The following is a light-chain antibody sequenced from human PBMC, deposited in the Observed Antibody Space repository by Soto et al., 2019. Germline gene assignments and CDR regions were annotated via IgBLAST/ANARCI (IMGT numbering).Light chain of an antibody. CDR1: SSDVGGYNY. V-gene: IGLV2-14*01. Sequence: QSALTQPASVSGSPGQSITISCTGTSSDVGGYNYVSWYQQHSGKAPKLMIYDVSNRPSGVSNRFSGSKSGNTASLTISGLQAEDEADYYCSSYTSSSTPWVYGTGTKVTVL. J-gene: IGLJ1*01. CDR2: DVS. CDR3: SSYTSSSTPWV.